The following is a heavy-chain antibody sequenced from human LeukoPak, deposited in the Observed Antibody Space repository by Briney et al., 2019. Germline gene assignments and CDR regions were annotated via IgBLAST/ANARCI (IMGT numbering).Heavy chain of an antibody. V-gene: IGHV4-59*01. CDR3: VSGSYSAFDY. D-gene: IGHD1-26*01. CDR1: GGSISSYY. CDR2: TYYSGST. Sequence: SETLSLTCTVSGGSISSYYWSWIRQPPGKGLEWIGYTYYSGSTNYNPSLKSRVTISVDTSKNQFSLKLSSVTAADTAVYYCVSGSYSAFDYWGQGTLVTVSS. J-gene: IGHJ4*02.